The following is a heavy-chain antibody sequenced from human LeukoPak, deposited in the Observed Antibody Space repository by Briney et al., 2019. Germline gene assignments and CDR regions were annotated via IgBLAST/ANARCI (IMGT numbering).Heavy chain of an antibody. V-gene: IGHV1-18*01. J-gene: IGHJ4*02. CDR1: GYTFTSYG. D-gene: IGHD3-16*02. Sequence: GASVKVSCKASGYTFTSYGISWVRQAPGQGLEWMGWISAYNGNTNYAQKLQGRVTMTTDTSTSTAYMELRSLRSDDTAVYYCARDMITFGGVIEGEDYWGQGTLVTDSS. CDR3: ARDMITFGGVIEGEDY. CDR2: ISAYNGNT.